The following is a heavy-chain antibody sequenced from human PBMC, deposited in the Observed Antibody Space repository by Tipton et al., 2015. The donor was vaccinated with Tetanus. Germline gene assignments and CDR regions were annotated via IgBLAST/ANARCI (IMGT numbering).Heavy chain of an antibody. V-gene: IGHV4-30-4*01. Sequence: LRLSCTVSGGSISSDAHYWSWIRQAPGKGLEWLGYISHSGTTNYNPSLMSRVTLSLDTARGQFSLKLTSVTAADTAVYYCVRGRGLGAYSFGFEYWGRGTHVSVSS. CDR2: ISHSGTT. J-gene: IGHJ4*02. D-gene: IGHD5-18*01. CDR1: GGSISSDAHY. CDR3: VRGRGLGAYSFGFEY.